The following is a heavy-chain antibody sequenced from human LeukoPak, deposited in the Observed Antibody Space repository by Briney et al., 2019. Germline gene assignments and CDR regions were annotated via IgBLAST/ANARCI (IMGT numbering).Heavy chain of an antibody. D-gene: IGHD2-2*01. V-gene: IGHV3-33*08. CDR3: ARSYCSSASCPSRFDY. Sequence: GGSLRLSCAASGFTFSSYGMHWVRQAPGKGLGWVAVIWYNGSNKYYADSVKGRFTISRDNSKNTLYLQMNSLRAEDTAVYYCARSYCSSASCPSRFDYWGQGTLVTVSS. J-gene: IGHJ4*02. CDR2: IWYNGSNK. CDR1: GFTFSSYG.